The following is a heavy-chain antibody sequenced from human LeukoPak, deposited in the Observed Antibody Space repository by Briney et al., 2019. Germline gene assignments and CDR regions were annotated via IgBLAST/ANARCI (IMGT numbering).Heavy chain of an antibody. Sequence: GGSLRLSCAASGFTFSSYSMNWVRQAPGKGLEWVSSISSSSSYIYYADSVKGRFTISRDNAKNSLYLQMNSLRAEDTAVYYCARGNYYDSSGYYYPRYYYMDVWGKGTTVTVSS. CDR2: ISSSSSYI. V-gene: IGHV3-21*01. CDR1: GFTFSSYS. CDR3: ARGNYYDSSGYYYPRYYYMDV. J-gene: IGHJ6*03. D-gene: IGHD3-22*01.